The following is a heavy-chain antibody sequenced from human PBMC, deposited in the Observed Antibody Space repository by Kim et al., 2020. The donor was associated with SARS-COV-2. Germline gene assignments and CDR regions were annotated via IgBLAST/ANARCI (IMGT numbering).Heavy chain of an antibody. D-gene: IGHD3-3*01. J-gene: IGHJ6*02. CDR3: ARSYDFWSGYYAHYYYGMDV. CDR1: GFTFSSYS. V-gene: IGHV3-21*01. Sequence: GGSLRLSCAASGFTFSSYSMNWVRQAPGKGLEWVSSISSSSSYIYYADSVKGRFTISRDNAKNSLYLQMNSLRAEDTAVYYCARSYDFWSGYYAHYYYGMDVWGQGTTVTVSS. CDR2: ISSSSSYI.